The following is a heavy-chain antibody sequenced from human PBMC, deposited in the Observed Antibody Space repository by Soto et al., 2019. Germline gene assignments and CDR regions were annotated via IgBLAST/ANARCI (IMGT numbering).Heavy chain of an antibody. D-gene: IGHD2-8*01. Sequence: QVQPQESGPGLVKPWETLSLTCAVYGGPIGTRDWWSWVRQAPGKGLEWIGQIYVRNGGTTYRPSLQTRVTMSGDRSRNSLSLEVRSLTAADSAIYYCVKNGEYGLQKWGRGTPVIVSS. CDR1: GGPIGTRDW. V-gene: IGHV4-4*02. CDR3: VKNGEYGLQK. CDR2: IYVRNGGT. J-gene: IGHJ1*01.